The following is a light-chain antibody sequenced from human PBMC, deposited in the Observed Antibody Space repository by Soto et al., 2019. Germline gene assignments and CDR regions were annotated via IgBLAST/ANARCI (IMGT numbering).Light chain of an antibody. CDR3: QQFDDSVT. V-gene: IGKV3-20*01. J-gene: IGKJ5*01. CDR2: GTS. CDR1: QSVSNNY. Sequence: EIVLKQSPGTLSLSPGERATLSCRASQSVSNNYLAWYQQKPGQAPRLLIYGTSDRATGTPDRFSGSGSGTDFTLTISRLEPEDSAVDDCQQFDDSVTFGQGTRLEIK.